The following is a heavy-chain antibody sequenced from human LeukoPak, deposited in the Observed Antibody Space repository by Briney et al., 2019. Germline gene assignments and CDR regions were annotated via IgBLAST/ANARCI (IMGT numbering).Heavy chain of an antibody. V-gene: IGHV3-23*01. CDR2: ISGSGHRI. Sequence: PGGSLRLSCAASGFTFSTYAMSWVRQAPGKGLEWVSGISGSGHRIFYADSVKGRFTISRGNPKNTLYLQMNSLRAEDTAVYYCVKDYSGVNRPSAQIPVDYWGQGTLVTVSS. CDR3: VKDYSGVNRPSAQIPVDY. J-gene: IGHJ4*02. D-gene: IGHD2-15*01. CDR1: GFTFSTYA.